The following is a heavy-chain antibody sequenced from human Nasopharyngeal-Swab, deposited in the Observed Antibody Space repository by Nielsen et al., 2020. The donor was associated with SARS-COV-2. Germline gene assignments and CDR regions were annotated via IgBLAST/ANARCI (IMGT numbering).Heavy chain of an antibody. CDR3: ARDGLRGSYYYYMDV. V-gene: IGHV3-11*06. D-gene: IGHD3-16*01. Sequence: QETGSALEWVSYISSSSSYTNYADSVKGRFTISRDNAKNSLYLQMNSLRAEDTAVYYCARDGLRGSYYYYMDVWGKGTTVTVSS. J-gene: IGHJ6*03. CDR2: ISSSSSYT.